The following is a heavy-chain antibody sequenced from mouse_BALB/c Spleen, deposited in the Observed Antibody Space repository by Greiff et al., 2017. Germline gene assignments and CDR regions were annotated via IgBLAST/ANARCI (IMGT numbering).Heavy chain of an antibody. J-gene: IGHJ1*01. Sequence: EVHLVESGGGLVKPGGSLKLSCAASGFTFSDYYMYWVRQTPEKRLEWVATISDGGSYTYYPDSVKGRFTISRDNAKNNLYLQMSSLKSEDTAMYYCASVDWYFDVWGAGTTVTVSS. CDR1: GFTFSDYY. CDR3: ASVDWYFDV. V-gene: IGHV5-4*02. CDR2: ISDGGSYT.